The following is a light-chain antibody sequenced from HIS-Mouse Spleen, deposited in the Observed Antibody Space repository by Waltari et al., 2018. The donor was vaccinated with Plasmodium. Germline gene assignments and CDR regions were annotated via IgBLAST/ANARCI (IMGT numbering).Light chain of an antibody. Sequence: SYELTQPPSVSVSPGQTARLTCSGDALPNKYAYWYQQKSGQATVLVIYEDSKRPPGIPERFSGSSSGTMATLTIRGAQVEDEADYYCYSTDSSGNHSRVFGGGTKLTVL. CDR2: EDS. J-gene: IGLJ3*02. V-gene: IGLV3-10*01. CDR3: YSTDSSGNHSRV. CDR1: ALPNKY.